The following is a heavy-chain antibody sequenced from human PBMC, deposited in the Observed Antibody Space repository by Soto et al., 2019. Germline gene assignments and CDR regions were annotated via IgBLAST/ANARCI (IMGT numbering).Heavy chain of an antibody. CDR2: ISGSGDGT. Sequence: GGSLRLSCAASGFTFSSFALSWVRQAPGMGLEWVSAISGSGDGTDYADSVKGRFTISRDNSKNTLYLQMNSLRAEDTAVYYCAGPGYSSQDYWGQGALVTVSS. D-gene: IGHD5-18*01. V-gene: IGHV3-23*01. CDR1: GFTFSSFA. J-gene: IGHJ4*02. CDR3: AGPGYSSQDY.